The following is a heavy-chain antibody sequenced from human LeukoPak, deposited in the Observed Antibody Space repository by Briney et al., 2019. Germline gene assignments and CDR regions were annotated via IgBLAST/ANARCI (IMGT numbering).Heavy chain of an antibody. CDR1: GGSISSGSYY. CDR3: ARELVYSYGHFDY. D-gene: IGHD5-18*01. J-gene: IGHJ4*02. Sequence: KPSQTLSLTCTVSGGSISSGSYYWSWIRQPAGKGLEWIGRIYTSGSTNYNPSLKSRVTISVDTSKNQFSLKLSSVTAADTAVYYCARELVYSYGHFDYWGRGTLVTVSS. CDR2: IYTSGST. V-gene: IGHV4-61*02.